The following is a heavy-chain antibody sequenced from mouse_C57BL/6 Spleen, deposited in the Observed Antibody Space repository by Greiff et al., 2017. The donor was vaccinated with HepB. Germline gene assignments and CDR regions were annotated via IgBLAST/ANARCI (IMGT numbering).Heavy chain of an antibody. J-gene: IGHJ3*01. D-gene: IGHD2-4*01. V-gene: IGHV1-69*01. CDR3: ARENTKDYAWFAY. CDR2: IDPSDSYT. CDR1: GYTFTSYW. Sequence: QVQLQQPGAELVMPGASVKLSCKASGYTFTSYWMHWVKQRPGQGLEWIGEIDPSDSYTNYNQKFKGKSTLTVDKSSSTAYMQLSSLTSEDSAVYYCARENTKDYAWFAYWGQGTLVTVSA.